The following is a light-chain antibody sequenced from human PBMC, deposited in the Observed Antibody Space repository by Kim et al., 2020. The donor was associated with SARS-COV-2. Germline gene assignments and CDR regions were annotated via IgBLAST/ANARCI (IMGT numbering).Light chain of an antibody. CDR1: QTISRNQ. V-gene: IGKV3-20*01. CDR3: QQYGNSRT. CDR2: GAS. Sequence: LYPGERATLSCRASQTISRNQLAWYQHKPGQAPRLLIYGASSRATGIPDRFSGRGSGTDFSLTISRLEPEDCAVYYCQQYGNSRTFGQGTKVDIK. J-gene: IGKJ1*01.